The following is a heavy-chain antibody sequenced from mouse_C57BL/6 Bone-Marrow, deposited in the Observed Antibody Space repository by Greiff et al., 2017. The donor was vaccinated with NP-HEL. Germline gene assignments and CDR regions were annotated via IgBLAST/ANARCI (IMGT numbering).Heavy chain of an antibody. D-gene: IGHD1-1*01. V-gene: IGHV7-1*01. CDR2: SRNNANDYTT. Sequence: EVQGVESGGGLVQSGRSLRLSCATSGFTFSDFYMEWVRQAPGKGLEWIAASRNNANDYTTEYSASVQGRFIVSRDTSQSILYLQMNALRAEDAAIYYCARDAPITTGWYFDVWGTGTTVTVSS. CDR3: ARDAPITTGWYFDV. CDR1: GFTFSDFY. J-gene: IGHJ1*03.